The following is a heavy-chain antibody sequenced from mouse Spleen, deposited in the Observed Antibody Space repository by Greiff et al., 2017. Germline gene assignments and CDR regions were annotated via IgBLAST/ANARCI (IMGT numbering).Heavy chain of an antibody. V-gene: IGHV1-80*01. CDR1: GYAFSSYW. D-gene: IGHD2-5*01. CDR3: ARSDYSNLYYYAMDY. CDR2: IYPGDGDT. Sequence: LVESGAELVKPGASVKISCKASGYAFSSYWMNWVKQRPGKGLEWIGQIYPGDGDTNYNGKFKGKATLTADKSSSTAYMQLSSLTSEDSAVYFCARSDYSNLYYYAMDYWGQGTSVTVSS. J-gene: IGHJ4*01.